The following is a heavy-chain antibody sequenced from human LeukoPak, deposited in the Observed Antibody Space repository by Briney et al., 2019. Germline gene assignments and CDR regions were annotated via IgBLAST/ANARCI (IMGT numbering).Heavy chain of an antibody. CDR3: ARGGAFSDNLFDS. J-gene: IGHJ4*02. Sequence: PGGSLRLSCAASGFSSSSYWMHWVRQAPGKGLVWASRIKSDGSSPGYADSVKGRFTISRDNAKNTLYLQMNSLRAEDTAVYFCARGGAFSDNLFDSWGQGTLVTVSS. CDR2: IKSDGSSP. D-gene: IGHD3-9*01. CDR1: GFSSSSYW. V-gene: IGHV3-74*01.